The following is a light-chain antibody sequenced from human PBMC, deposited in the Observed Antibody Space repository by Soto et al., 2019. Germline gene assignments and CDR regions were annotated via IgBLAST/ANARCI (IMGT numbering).Light chain of an antibody. V-gene: IGKV3-20*01. CDR3: QQYGSSPPIT. CDR1: QSVSSSY. Sequence: EIVLTQSLGTLSLSPVARATLSCRDSQSVSSSYLAWYQQKPGQAPRLLIYGASSRATGIPDRFSGSGSGTDFTLTISRLEPEDFAVYYCQQYGSSPPITFGQGTRLEIK. CDR2: GAS. J-gene: IGKJ5*01.